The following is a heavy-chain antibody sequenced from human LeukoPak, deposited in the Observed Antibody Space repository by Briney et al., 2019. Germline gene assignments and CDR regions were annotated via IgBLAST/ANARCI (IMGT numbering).Heavy chain of an antibody. D-gene: IGHD3-22*01. Sequence: PGRSLRLSCAASGFTFDDYAMHWVRQAPGKGLEWVSGISWNSGSIGYADSVKGRFTISRDNAKNSLYLQMNSLRAEDMALYYCAKDSWYYYDSSGYYDYWGQGTLVTVSS. V-gene: IGHV3-9*03. CDR1: GFTFDDYA. CDR3: AKDSWYYYDSSGYYDY. CDR2: ISWNSGSI. J-gene: IGHJ4*02.